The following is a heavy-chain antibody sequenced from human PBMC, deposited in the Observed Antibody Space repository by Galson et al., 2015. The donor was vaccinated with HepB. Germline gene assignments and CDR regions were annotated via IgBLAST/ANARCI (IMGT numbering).Heavy chain of an antibody. CDR2: INTNPGNP. CDR1: GYTFTSYA. J-gene: IGHJ4*02. CDR3: ARDQDYSSSWYGTYFDY. Sequence: SVKVSCKASGYTFTSYAMNWVRQAPGQGLEWMGWINTNPGNPTYAQGFTGRFVFSLDTSVSTAYLQISSLKAEDTAVYYCARDQDYSSSWYGTYFDYWAREPWSPSPQ. V-gene: IGHV7-4-1*02. D-gene: IGHD6-13*01.